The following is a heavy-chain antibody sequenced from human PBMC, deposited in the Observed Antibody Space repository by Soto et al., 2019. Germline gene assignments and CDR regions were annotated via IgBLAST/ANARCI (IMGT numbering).Heavy chain of an antibody. CDR3: ARDCADIVLVPAAFYGMDV. D-gene: IGHD2-2*01. V-gene: IGHV1-18*01. CDR2: ISAYNGNT. J-gene: IGHJ6*02. Sequence: VASVKVSCKDSGYRFTSYGISWVRQAPRQGLEWMGWISAYNGNTNYAQKLQGRVTMTTDTSTSTAYMELRSLRSDDTAVYYCARDCADIVLVPAAFYGMDVWGQGTTVTV. CDR1: GYRFTSYG.